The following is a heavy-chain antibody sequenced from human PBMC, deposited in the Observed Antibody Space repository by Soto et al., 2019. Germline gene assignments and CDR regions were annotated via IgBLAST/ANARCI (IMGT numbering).Heavy chain of an antibody. CDR3: AREGFFNSGRYPTSPFDY. CDR2: IYYSGST. V-gene: IGHV4-59*01. D-gene: IGHD1-26*01. J-gene: IGHJ4*02. CDR1: GGSISSYY. Sequence: SETLSLTCTVSGGSISSYYWSWIRQPPGKGLEWIGYIYYSGSTNYNPSLKSRVTISVDTSKNQFSLKLSSVTAADTAVYYCAREGFFNSGRYPTSPFDYWGQGTLVTVSS.